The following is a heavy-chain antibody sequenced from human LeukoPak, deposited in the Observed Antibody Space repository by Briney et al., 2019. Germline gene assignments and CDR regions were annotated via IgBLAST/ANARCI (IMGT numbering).Heavy chain of an antibody. CDR3: ARAGNVQPGLVGSEPSPNYYYYYMDV. J-gene: IGHJ6*03. V-gene: IGHV1-69*05. CDR2: ILPIFGTA. CDR1: GGTFSSYA. Sequence: SVKVSCKASGGTFSSYAISWVRQAPGQGLEWMGGILPIFGTANYAQKFQGRVTITTDESTSTAYMELSSLRSEDTAVYYCARAGNVQPGLVGSEPSPNYYYYYMDVWGKGTTVTVSS. D-gene: IGHD6-6*01.